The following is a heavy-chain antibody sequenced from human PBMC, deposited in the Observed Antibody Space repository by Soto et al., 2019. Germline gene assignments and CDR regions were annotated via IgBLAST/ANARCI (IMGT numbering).Heavy chain of an antibody. CDR1: GGPISSGGYY. J-gene: IGHJ4*02. CDR2: TYYSGST. V-gene: IGHV4-31*03. D-gene: IGHD3-10*01. Sequence: QVQLQESGPGLVKPSQTLSLTCTVSGGPISSGGYYWSWIRQHPGKGLEWIGYTYYSGSTYYNPSLKSRVTISVDTSKNQFALKLSSVTGADTAVYYCARDRRGVGYFDYWGQGTLVTVSS. CDR3: ARDRRGVGYFDY.